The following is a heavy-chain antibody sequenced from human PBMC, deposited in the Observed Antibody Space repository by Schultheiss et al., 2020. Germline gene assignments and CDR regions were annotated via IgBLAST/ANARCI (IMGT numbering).Heavy chain of an antibody. J-gene: IGHJ2*01. CDR3: ARPAGTDNFGIKWYFDL. D-gene: IGHD1-1*01. Sequence: SGPTLVKPTQTLTLTCDFSGFSLSTSGVGVGWIRQPPGKGLEWIGYIYYSGSTYYNPSLKSRVTISVDTSKNQFSLKLSSVTAADTAVYYCARPAGTDNFGIKWYFDLWGRGTRVTVSS. CDR1: GFSLSTSGVG. V-gene: IGHV4-28*02. CDR2: IYYSGST.